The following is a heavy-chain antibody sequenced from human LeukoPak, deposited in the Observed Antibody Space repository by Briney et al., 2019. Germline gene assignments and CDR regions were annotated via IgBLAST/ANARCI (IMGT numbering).Heavy chain of an antibody. CDR1: GGSFSGYY. CDR3: ARGRRAVAGTCWFDR. J-gene: IGHJ5*02. V-gene: IGHV4-34*01. D-gene: IGHD6-19*01. Sequence: SETLSLTCAVYGGSFSGYYWSWIRQPPGKGLEWIGEINHSGSTNYNPSLKSRVTISVDTSRNQFSLKLCSVTAADTAVYYCARGRRAVAGTCWFDRWGQGTLVTVSS. CDR2: INHSGST.